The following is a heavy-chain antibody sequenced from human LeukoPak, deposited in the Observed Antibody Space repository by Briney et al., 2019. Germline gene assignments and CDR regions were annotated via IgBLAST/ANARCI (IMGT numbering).Heavy chain of an antibody. J-gene: IGHJ4*02. CDR3: AECGHAPVTADTRWLDH. CDR2: VGADGVRI. CDR1: GFAFSVYS. V-gene: IGHV3-23*01. D-gene: IGHD2-21*02. Sequence: GGSLRLSCAASGFAFSVYSMNWVRQAPGKGLQWVSVVGADGVRIYYADSVEGRFTVSRDNAKNTLFLQMNSLRAEDTAVYYCAECGHAPVTADTRWLDHWGQQRLVAVSS.